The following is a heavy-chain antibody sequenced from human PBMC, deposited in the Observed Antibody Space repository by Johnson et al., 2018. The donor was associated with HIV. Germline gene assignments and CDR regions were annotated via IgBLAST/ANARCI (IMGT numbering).Heavy chain of an antibody. V-gene: IGHV3-15*01. CDR3: ATGRGGAEWLRGPFDAFES. D-gene: IGHD3-3*01. Sequence: EVQLVESGGGLVKPGGSLRLSCAASGFTFSNAWMNWVRQAPGKGLEWVGRIKSKSDGGTTDYAAPVKGRFTILRDDSKNTVYLQMNSLKSDETAMYYCATGRGGAEWLRGPFDAFESWGQGTMVTVSA. CDR2: IKSKSDGGTT. CDR1: GFTFSNAW. J-gene: IGHJ3*02.